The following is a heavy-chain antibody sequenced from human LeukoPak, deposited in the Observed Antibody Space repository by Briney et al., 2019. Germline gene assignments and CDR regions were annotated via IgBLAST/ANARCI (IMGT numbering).Heavy chain of an antibody. Sequence: SETLSLTCAVYGGSFSGYYWSWIRQPPGKGLEWIGEINHSGSTNYNPSLKSRVTISVDTSKNQFSLKLSSMTAADTAVYYCARWFPANWGQGTLVTVSS. V-gene: IGHV4-34*01. J-gene: IGHJ4*02. CDR2: INHSGST. D-gene: IGHD3-22*01. CDR1: GGSFSGYY. CDR3: ARWFPAN.